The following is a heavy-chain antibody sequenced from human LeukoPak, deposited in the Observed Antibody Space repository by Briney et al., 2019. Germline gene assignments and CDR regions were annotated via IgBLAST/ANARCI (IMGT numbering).Heavy chain of an antibody. D-gene: IGHD3-10*01. J-gene: IGHJ4*02. CDR3: ARVRRGESGVDY. V-gene: IGHV3-53*01. Sequence: GGSLRLSCAASGFTVSSNYMSWVRQAPGKGLEWVSVIYSGGSTYYAGSVKGRFTISRDNSKNTPYLQMNSLRAEDTAVYYCARVRRGESGVDYWGQGTLVTVSS. CDR2: IYSGGST. CDR1: GFTVSSNY.